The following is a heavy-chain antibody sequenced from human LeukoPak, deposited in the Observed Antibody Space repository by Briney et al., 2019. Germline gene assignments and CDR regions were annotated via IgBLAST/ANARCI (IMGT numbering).Heavy chain of an antibody. D-gene: IGHD2-15*01. CDR1: GGSISSYY. J-gene: IGHJ2*01. CDR3: ARYSPVVAATYWYFDL. V-gene: IGHV4-59*01. Sequence: SETLSLTCTVSGGSISSYYWSWIRQPPGKGLEWIGYIYYSGSTNYNPSLKSRVTISVDTSKNQFSLKLGSVTAADTAVYYCARYSPVVAATYWYFDLWGRGTLVTVSS. CDR2: IYYSGST.